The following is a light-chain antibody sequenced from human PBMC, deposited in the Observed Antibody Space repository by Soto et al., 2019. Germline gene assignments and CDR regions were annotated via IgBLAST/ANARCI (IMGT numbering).Light chain of an antibody. CDR1: QGISSY. V-gene: IGKV1-9*01. CDR2: AAS. CDR3: QHYVERSPIT. J-gene: IGKJ5*01. Sequence: DIQMTQSPSSLSASVEDRVTITCRAIQGISSYLAWYQQKPGKAPKLLIYAASTLQSGVPSRFSGSGSGTDFTLTISRLEPEDFALYYCQHYVERSPITFGQGTRLEIK.